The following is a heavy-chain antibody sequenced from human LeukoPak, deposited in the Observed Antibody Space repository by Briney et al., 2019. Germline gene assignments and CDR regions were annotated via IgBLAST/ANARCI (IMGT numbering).Heavy chain of an antibody. V-gene: IGHV4-59*01. CDR3: ARAPSSGWHYYGMDV. J-gene: IGHJ6*02. CDR2: IYYSGST. D-gene: IGHD6-19*01. Sequence: SETLSLTCTVSGGSISSYYWSWIRQPPGKGLEWIGYIYYSGSTNYNPSLKSRVSISVDTSKNQFSLKLSSVTAADTAVYYCARAPSSGWHYYGMDVWGRGTTVTVSS. CDR1: GGSISSYY.